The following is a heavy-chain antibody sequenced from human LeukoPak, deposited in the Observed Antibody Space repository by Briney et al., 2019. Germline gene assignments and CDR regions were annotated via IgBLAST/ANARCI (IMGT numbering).Heavy chain of an antibody. J-gene: IGHJ4*02. Sequence: ASVKVSCKASGYTFSTYGITWVRQAPGQGLEWVGWISGYNDNPYYAQKFQGRVTMATDTSTSAAYMDLRSLRSDDTAVYYCARVVHGSNYLDFWGQGTLVTVSS. CDR2: ISGYNDNP. D-gene: IGHD6-6*01. CDR1: GYTFSTYG. CDR3: ARVVHGSNYLDF. V-gene: IGHV1-18*01.